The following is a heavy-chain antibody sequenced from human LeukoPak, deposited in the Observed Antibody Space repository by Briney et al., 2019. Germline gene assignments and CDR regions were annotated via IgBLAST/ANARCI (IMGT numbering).Heavy chain of an antibody. V-gene: IGHV1-2*02. Sequence: GASVKVSCKASGYTFTGYYMHWVRQAPGQGLEWMGWINPNSGGANYAQKFQGRVTMTRDTSISTAYMELSRLRSDDTAVYYCAREGRLLWYQLRVYYYYYMDVWGKGTTVTISS. CDR1: GYTFTGYY. CDR2: INPNSGGA. CDR3: AREGRLLWYQLRVYYYYYMDV. J-gene: IGHJ6*03. D-gene: IGHD2-2*01.